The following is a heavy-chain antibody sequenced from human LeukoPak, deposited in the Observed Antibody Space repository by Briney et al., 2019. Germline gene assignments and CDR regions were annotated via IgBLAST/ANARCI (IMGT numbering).Heavy chain of an antibody. D-gene: IGHD4-23*01. CDR3: ARGPGGDYGCKGSYYYYYGMDV. CDR2: INHSGST. CDR1: GGSFSGYY. Sequence: SETLSLTCAVYGGSFSGYYWSWIRQPPGKGLEWIGEINHSGSTNYNPSLKSRVTISVDTSKNQFSLKLSSVTAADTAVYYCARGPGGDYGCKGSYYYYYGMDVWGQGTTVTVSS. J-gene: IGHJ6*02. V-gene: IGHV4-34*01.